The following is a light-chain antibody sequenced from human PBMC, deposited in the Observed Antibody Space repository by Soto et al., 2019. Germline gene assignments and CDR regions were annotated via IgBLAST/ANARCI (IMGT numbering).Light chain of an antibody. V-gene: IGKV1-5*01. J-gene: IGKJ1*01. CDR3: QQYDTFPWT. CDR1: QSISSY. Sequence: DIQMTQSPSTLSASVGDRVTITCRASQSISSYLAWYQQKPGKAPKVLVFDASSLESGGPSGFSGGGSGTELTHSISGMQPDDVVTYCCQQYDTFPWTFGQGTMVEIK. CDR2: DAS.